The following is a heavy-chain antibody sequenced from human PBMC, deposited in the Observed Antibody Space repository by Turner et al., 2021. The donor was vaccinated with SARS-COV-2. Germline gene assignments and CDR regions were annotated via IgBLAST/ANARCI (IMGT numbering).Heavy chain of an antibody. J-gene: IGHJ3*02. CDR1: GITFSSHG. V-gene: IGHV3-33*01. D-gene: IGHD3-22*01. Sequence: QVQLVESGGGVVQPGRSSILSCAASGITFSSHGMHWVRQAPGKGLEWVAVIWNDGSQKYYADSVKGRFTISRDDSKNMVYLQINSLRAEDTAVYYCARLDDSGHWGAFDIWGQGTMVTVSS. CDR3: ARLDDSGHWGAFDI. CDR2: IWNDGSQK.